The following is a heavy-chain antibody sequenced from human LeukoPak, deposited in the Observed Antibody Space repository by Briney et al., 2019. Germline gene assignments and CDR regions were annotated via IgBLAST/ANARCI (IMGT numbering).Heavy chain of an antibody. CDR2: ISAYNGNT. CDR1: GYTFTSYG. CDR3: ARGRGSSSRFDY. D-gene: IGHD6-6*01. J-gene: IGHJ4*02. Sequence: GASVKLSFKASGYTFTSYGISWVRQPPGQGLEWMGWISAYNGNTNYAQKSQGRVTMTTDTSTSTAYMELRSLRTDDTAVYYCARGRGSSSRFDYWGQGTLVTVSS. V-gene: IGHV1-18*01.